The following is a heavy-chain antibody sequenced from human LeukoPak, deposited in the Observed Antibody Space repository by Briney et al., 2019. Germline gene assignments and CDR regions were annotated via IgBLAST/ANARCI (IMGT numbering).Heavy chain of an antibody. CDR3: AKTMWSRDGGEAFDF. V-gene: IGHV3-7*02. CDR2: IKQDGSEK. CDR1: GFSISSSW. J-gene: IGHJ4*02. Sequence: GESLRLSCTVSGFSISSSWICWGRMGQRPGKGLESNIKQDGSEKYYVASVKGRFTISRDNAKNSLYLQMNSLRAEDTAIYYCAKTMWSRDGGEAFDFWGQGTLVTVSS. D-gene: IGHD3-16*01.